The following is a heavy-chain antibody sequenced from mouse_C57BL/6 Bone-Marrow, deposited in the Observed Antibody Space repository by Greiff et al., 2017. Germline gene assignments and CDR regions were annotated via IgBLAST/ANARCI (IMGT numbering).Heavy chain of an antibody. CDR3: ARSHYYGSSHDY. CDR2: IYPRSGNT. Sequence: VQGVESGAELARPGASVKLSCKASGYTFTSYGISWVKQRTGQGLEWIGEIYPRSGNTYYNEKFKGKAPLTEDKAANTAYMELRSLTSEDSAVYFCARSHYYGSSHDYWGQGTTRTVSS. V-gene: IGHV1-81*01. D-gene: IGHD1-1*01. J-gene: IGHJ2*01. CDR1: GYTFTSYG.